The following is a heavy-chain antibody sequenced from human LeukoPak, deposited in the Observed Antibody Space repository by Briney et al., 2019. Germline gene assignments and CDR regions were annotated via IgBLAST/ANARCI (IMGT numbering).Heavy chain of an antibody. CDR3: ARVGSSLLFRAFDI. D-gene: IGHD2-21*02. CDR2: IIPILGIA. V-gene: IGHV1-69*04. J-gene: IGHJ3*02. Sequence: SVKVSCKASGGTFSSYAISWVRQAPGQGLEWMGRIIPILGIANYAQKFQGRVTITADKSTSTAYMELSSLRSEDTAVYYCARVGSSLLFRAFDIWGQGTMVTVSS. CDR1: GGTFSSYA.